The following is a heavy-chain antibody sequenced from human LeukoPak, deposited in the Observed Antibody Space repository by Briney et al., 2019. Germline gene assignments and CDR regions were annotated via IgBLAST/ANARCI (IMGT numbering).Heavy chain of an antibody. J-gene: IGHJ4*02. V-gene: IGHV3-64D*06. CDR2: ISSNGDNT. Sequence: GGSLRLSCSVFGFTFSTYVMHWVRQAPGKGLEYVSAISSNGDNTYYAVSVKGRFTISRDNSKNTLYLQMSSLRADDTAVYYCVRGTGYWGQGTLVTVSS. CDR3: VRGTGY. CDR1: GFTFSTYV.